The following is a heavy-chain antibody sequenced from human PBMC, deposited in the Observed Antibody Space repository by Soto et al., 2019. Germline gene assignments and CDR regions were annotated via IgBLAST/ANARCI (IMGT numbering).Heavy chain of an antibody. V-gene: IGHV1-2*04. CDR1: GYTFTGYY. J-gene: IGHJ3*02. CDR3: ARSATTDAFDI. Sequence: ASVKVSCKASGYTFTGYYMHWVRQAPGQGLEWMGWINPNSGDTNYAQKFQGWVTMTRDTSISTAYMELSRLRSDDTAVYYCARSATTDAFDIWGQGTMVTVSS. CDR2: INPNSGDT. D-gene: IGHD1-26*01.